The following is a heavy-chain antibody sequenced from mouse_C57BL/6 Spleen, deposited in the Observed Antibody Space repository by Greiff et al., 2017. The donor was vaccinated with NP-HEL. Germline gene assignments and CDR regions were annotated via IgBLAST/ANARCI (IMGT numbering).Heavy chain of an antibody. V-gene: IGHV1-82*01. CDR3: AGDYDRGFAY. CDR1: GYAFSSSW. Sequence: QVQLQQSGPELVKPGASVKISCKASGYAFSSSWMNWVKQRPGQGLEWIGRIYPGDGDTNYNGKFKGKATLTADKSSSTAYMQLSSLTSEDSAVYFCAGDYDRGFAYWGQGTLVTVSA. CDR2: IYPGDGDT. D-gene: IGHD2-4*01. J-gene: IGHJ3*01.